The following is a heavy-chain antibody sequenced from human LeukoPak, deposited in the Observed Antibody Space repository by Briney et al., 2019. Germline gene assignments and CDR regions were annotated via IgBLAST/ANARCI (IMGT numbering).Heavy chain of an antibody. D-gene: IGHD1-26*01. V-gene: IGHV4-39*01. CDR2: IYYSGST. J-gene: IGHJ4*02. Sequence: SETLSLTCTVSGGSISSSSYYWGWIRQPPGKGLEWIRSIYYSGSTYYNPSLKSRVTISVDTSKNQFSLKLSSVTAADTAVYYCARSTTYPYFDYWGQGTLVTVSS. CDR1: GGSISSSSYY. CDR3: ARSTTYPYFDY.